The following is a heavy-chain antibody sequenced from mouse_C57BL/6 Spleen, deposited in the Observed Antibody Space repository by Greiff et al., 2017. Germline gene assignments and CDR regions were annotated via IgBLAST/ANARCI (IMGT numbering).Heavy chain of an antibody. V-gene: IGHV5-4*01. D-gene: IGHD2-5*01. CDR3: ARDGSYYSNYPFAY. Sequence: EVKLMESGGGLVKPGGSLKLSCAASGFTFSSYAMSWVRQTPEKRLEWVATISDGGSYTYYPDNVKGRFTISRDNAKNNLYLQMSHLKSEDTAMYYCARDGSYYSNYPFAYWGQGTLVTVSA. J-gene: IGHJ3*01. CDR2: ISDGGSYT. CDR1: GFTFSSYA.